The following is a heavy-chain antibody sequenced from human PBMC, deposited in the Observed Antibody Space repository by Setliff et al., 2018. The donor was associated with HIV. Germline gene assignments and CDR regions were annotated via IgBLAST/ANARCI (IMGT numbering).Heavy chain of an antibody. D-gene: IGHD3-10*01. J-gene: IGHJ6*03. CDR1: GYTLTSYD. Sequence: GASVKVSCKASGYTLTSYDINWVRQATGQGLEWMGWMNPNSGDTGYAQKFQGRVTMTRNTPISTAFMELSSLRSEDTAVYYCARGRSLVRGSGSPEYYYMDVWGKGTTVTVSS. CDR3: ARGRSLVRGSGSPEYYYMDV. V-gene: IGHV1-8*02. CDR2: MNPNSGDT.